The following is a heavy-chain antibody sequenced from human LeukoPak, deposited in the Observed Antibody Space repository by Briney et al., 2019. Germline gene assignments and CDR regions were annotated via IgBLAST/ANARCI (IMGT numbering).Heavy chain of an antibody. CDR2: IYSGGST. CDR3: ARDHGLVSPGGAGYYYYYGMDV. J-gene: IGHJ6*02. CDR1: GFTVSSNY. Sequence: GGSLRLSCAASGFTVSSNYMSWVRQAPGKGLGWVSVIYSGGSTYYADSVKGRFTISRDNSKNTLYLQMNSLSAEDTAVYYCARDHGLVSPGGAGYYYYYGMDVWGQGTTVTVSS. V-gene: IGHV3-66*01. D-gene: IGHD3/OR15-3a*01.